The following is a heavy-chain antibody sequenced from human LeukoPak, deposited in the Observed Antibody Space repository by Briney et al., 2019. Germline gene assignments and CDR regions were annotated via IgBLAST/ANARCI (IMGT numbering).Heavy chain of an antibody. J-gene: IGHJ5*02. CDR2: IYYSGST. CDR1: GGSISSSSYY. V-gene: IGHV4-39*01. Sequence: SETLSLTCTVSGGSISSSSYYWGWIRQPPGKGLEWIGSIYYSGSTYYNPSLKSRATISVDTSKNQFSLKLSSVTAADTAVYYCARHAGIVPAAIYNWFDPWGQGTLVTVSS. CDR3: ARHAGIVPAAIYNWFDP. D-gene: IGHD2-2*01.